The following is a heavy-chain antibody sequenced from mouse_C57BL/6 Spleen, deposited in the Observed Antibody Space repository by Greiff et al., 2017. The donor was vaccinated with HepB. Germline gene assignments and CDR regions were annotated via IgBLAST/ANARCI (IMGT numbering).Heavy chain of an antibody. D-gene: IGHD4-1*01. CDR3: ARGSWDYFDY. CDR2: IYPGDGDT. V-gene: IGHV1-80*01. J-gene: IGHJ2*01. CDR1: GYAFSSYW. Sequence: VQLQQSGAELVKPGASVKISCKASGYAFSSYWMNWVKQRPGKGLERIGQIYPGDGDTNYNGKFKGKATLTADKTSSTAYMQLSSLTSEDSAVYFCARGSWDYFDYWGQGTTLTVSS.